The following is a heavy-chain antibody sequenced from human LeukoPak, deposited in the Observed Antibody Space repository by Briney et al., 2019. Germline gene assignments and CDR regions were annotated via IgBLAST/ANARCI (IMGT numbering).Heavy chain of an antibody. Sequence: GGSLRLSCKASGFIFSNYAMSWVRQAPGKGLEWVSAISISGGSTYYADSVKGRFTISRDNSKNTLYLQMNSLRPEDTAVYYCANEIRPNDHWGQGTLVTVSS. CDR3: ANEIRPNDH. D-gene: IGHD4-17*01. V-gene: IGHV3-23*01. CDR2: ISISGGST. J-gene: IGHJ4*02. CDR1: GFIFSNYA.